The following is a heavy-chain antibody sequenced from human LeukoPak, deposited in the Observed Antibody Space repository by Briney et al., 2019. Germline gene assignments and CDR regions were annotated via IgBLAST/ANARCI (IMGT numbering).Heavy chain of an antibody. D-gene: IGHD6-13*01. CDR3: ARGVSSSWYYFDY. CDR1: GGSFSSGSYY. Sequence: SETLSLTCTVSGGSFSSGSYYWSWIRQPPGKGLEWIGEINHSGSTNYNPSLKSRVTISVDTSKNQFSLKLSSVTAADTAVYYCARGVSSSWYYFDYWGQGTLVTVSS. J-gene: IGHJ4*02. V-gene: IGHV4-39*07. CDR2: INHSGST.